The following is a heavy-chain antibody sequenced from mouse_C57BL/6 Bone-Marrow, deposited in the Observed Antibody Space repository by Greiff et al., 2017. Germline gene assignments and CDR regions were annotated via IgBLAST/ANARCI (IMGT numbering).Heavy chain of an antibody. CDR3: ARLYDGYSFDY. CDR2: ISSGGSYT. CDR1: GFTFSSYG. D-gene: IGHD2-3*01. Sequence: DVMLVESGGDLVKPGGSLKLSCAASGFTFSSYGMSWVRQTPDKRLEWVATISSGGSYTYYPDSVKGRFTISRDNANNTLYLQMSSLKSEDTAMYYCARLYDGYSFDYWGQGTTLTVSS. V-gene: IGHV5-6*02. J-gene: IGHJ2*01.